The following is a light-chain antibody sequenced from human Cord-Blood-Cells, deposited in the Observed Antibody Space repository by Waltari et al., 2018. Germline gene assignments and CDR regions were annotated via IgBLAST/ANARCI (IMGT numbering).Light chain of an antibody. Sequence: QSVLTQPPSASGTPGQRVTISCSGSSSNIGSNYVYCYQQLQGTAPKLLIYRNNQRPSGVHDRFSGSKSGTSASLAISGLLSEDEADYYGAAWDDRLSGYVCGTGTKVTVL. CDR3: AAWDDRLSGYV. J-gene: IGLJ1*01. V-gene: IGLV1-47*01. CDR1: SSNIGSNY. CDR2: RNN.